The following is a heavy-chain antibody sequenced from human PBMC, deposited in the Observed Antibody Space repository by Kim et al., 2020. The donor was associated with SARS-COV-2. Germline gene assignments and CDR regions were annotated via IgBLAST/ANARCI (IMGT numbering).Heavy chain of an antibody. Sequence: SETLSLTCTVSGYSISSGYYWGWIRQPPGKGLEWIGSIYHSGSTYYNPSLKSRVTISVDTSKNQFSLKLSSVTAADTAVYYCAREPNILTGYYMGYNWFDPWGQGTLVTVSS. CDR1: GYSISSGYY. V-gene: IGHV4-38-2*02. CDR3: AREPNILTGYYMGYNWFDP. CDR2: IYHSGST. D-gene: IGHD3-9*01. J-gene: IGHJ5*02.